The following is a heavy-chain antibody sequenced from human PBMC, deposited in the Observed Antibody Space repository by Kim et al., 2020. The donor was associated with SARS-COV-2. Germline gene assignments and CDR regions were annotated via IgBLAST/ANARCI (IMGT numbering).Heavy chain of an antibody. D-gene: IGHD4-17*01. CDR3: ARTVTVTRDFDY. J-gene: IGHJ4*02. Sequence: RTSPSFHGQVTISADKSISTAYLQWSSLKASDTAMYYCARTVTVTRDFDYWGQGTLVTVSS. V-gene: IGHV5-51*01.